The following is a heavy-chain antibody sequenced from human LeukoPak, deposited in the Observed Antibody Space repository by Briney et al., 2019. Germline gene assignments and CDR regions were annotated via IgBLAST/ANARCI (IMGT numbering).Heavy chain of an antibody. Sequence: GGSLRLSCAASGFTFSSYAMSWVRQAPGKGLEWVAVIWYDGSNKYYADSVKGRFTISRDNSKNTLYLQMNSLRAEDTAVYYCAREVEAFDVWGQGTMVTVSS. CDR2: IWYDGSNK. CDR1: GFTFSSYA. D-gene: IGHD2-15*01. J-gene: IGHJ3*01. V-gene: IGHV3-33*08. CDR3: AREVEAFDV.